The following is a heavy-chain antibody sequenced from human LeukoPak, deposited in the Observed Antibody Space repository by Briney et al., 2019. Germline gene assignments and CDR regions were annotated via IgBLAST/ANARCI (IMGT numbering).Heavy chain of an antibody. J-gene: IGHJ1*01. Sequence: PSETLSLTCTVSGGSISRYYWSWIRQPPGKGLEWIGYIYYSGSTNYNPSLKSRVTISVDTSKNQFSLKLSSVTAADTAVYYCATGDSSGYYFAEYFQHWGQGTLVTVSS. D-gene: IGHD3-22*01. CDR3: ATGDSSGYYFAEYFQH. V-gene: IGHV4-59*08. CDR1: GGSISRYY. CDR2: IYYSGST.